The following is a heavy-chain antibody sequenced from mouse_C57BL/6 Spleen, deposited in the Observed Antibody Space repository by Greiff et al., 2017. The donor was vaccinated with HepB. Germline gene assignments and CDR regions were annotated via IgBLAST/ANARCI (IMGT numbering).Heavy chain of an antibody. J-gene: IGHJ4*01. CDR1: GYTFTSYG. CDR2: IYPRSGNT. CDR3: ARTLYYDYALGMDY. Sequence: ESGAELARPGASVKLSCKASGYTFTSYGISWVKQRTGQGLEWIGEIYPRSGNTYYNEKFKGKATLTADKSSSTAYMELRSLTSEDSAVYFCARTLYYDYALGMDYWGQGTSVTVSS. D-gene: IGHD2-4*01. V-gene: IGHV1-81*01.